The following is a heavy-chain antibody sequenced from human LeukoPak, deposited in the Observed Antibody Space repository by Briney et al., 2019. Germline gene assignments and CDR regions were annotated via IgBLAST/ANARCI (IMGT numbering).Heavy chain of an antibody. CDR1: GFTFSSYA. Sequence: GRSLRLSCAASGFTFSSYAMHWVRQAPGKGLEWVAVISYDGRDKYYADTVKGRFTFSRDNSKNTVFLQMTSLRAEDTAVYYCARDRHFYGSELYYYYGMDVWGQGTTVTVSS. V-gene: IGHV3-30*04. CDR3: ARDRHFYGSELYYYYGMDV. J-gene: IGHJ6*02. D-gene: IGHD3-10*01. CDR2: ISYDGRDK.